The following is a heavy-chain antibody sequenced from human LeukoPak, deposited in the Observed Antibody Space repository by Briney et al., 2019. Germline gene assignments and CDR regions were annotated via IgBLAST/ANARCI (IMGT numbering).Heavy chain of an antibody. CDR3: ARELWFGEFNWFDP. J-gene: IGHJ5*02. Sequence: SVKVSCKASGGTFSSYAISWVRQAPGQGLEWMGGIIPIFGTANYAQKFQGRVMITTDESTSTAYMELSSLRSEDTAVYYCARELWFGEFNWFDPWGQGTLVTVSS. D-gene: IGHD3-10*01. CDR1: GGTFSSYA. V-gene: IGHV1-69*05. CDR2: IIPIFGTA.